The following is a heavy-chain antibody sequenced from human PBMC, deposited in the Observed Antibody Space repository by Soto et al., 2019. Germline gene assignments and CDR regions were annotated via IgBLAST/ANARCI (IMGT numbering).Heavy chain of an antibody. J-gene: IGHJ4*02. CDR3: ARHIHNQGFEYYFDS. CDR1: GGSITSSGSA. V-gene: IGHV4-39*01. D-gene: IGHD1-1*01. Sequence: SETLSLTCNASGGSITSSGSAWGWIRQSPGKGLEWIGTIDYSGNIYYIPSLKSRITISVDTSKNQISLKLSSVTAAYTAVYYCARHIHNQGFEYYFDSWGQGTLVTVSS. CDR2: IDYSGNI.